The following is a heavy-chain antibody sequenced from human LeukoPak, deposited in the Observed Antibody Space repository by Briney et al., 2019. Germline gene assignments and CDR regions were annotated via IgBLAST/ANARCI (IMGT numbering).Heavy chain of an antibody. D-gene: IGHD2-15*01. Sequence: GGSLRLSCAAPGFTFSSYAMTWVRQPPGKGLEWVSVISDTADSTYYADSVKGRFTISRDNSKNTLYLQMSTLRDEDTAVYYCAKGSGGGFYYPLDYWGQGTLVTVSS. J-gene: IGHJ4*02. V-gene: IGHV3-23*01. CDR3: AKGSGGGFYYPLDY. CDR2: ISDTADST. CDR1: GFTFSSYA.